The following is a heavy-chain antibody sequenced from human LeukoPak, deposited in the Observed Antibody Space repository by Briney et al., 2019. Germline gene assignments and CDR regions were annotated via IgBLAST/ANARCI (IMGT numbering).Heavy chain of an antibody. CDR1: GGSIDSNS. Sequence: LETLSLTCTVSGGSIDSNSWTWIRQPPGKGLEWIGYIYYSGTTNYNPSLKSRVTMSVDMSKNQFSLKLSSVTAADTAVYYCARRSSSWKNWFDPWGQGTLVTVPS. V-gene: IGHV4-59*01. J-gene: IGHJ5*02. CDR3: ARRSSSWKNWFDP. CDR2: IYYSGTT. D-gene: IGHD6-13*01.